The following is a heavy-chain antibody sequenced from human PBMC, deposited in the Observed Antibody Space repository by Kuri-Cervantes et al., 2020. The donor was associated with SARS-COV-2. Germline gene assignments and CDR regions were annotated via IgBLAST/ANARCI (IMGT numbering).Heavy chain of an antibody. CDR1: GYSISSGYY. D-gene: IGHD6-25*01. CDR2: IYHSGST. CDR3: ARVARPVSYYFDY. J-gene: IGHJ4*02. V-gene: IGHV4-38-2*02. Sequence: ESLKISCTVSGYSISSGYYWGWIRQPPGKGLEWIGSIYHSGSTYYNPSLKSRVTISVDTSKNQFSLKLSSVTAADTAVYYCARVARPVSYYFDYWGQGTLVTVSS.